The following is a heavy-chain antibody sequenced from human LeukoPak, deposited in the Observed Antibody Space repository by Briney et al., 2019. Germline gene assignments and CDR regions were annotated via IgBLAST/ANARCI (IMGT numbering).Heavy chain of an antibody. V-gene: IGHV3-53*01. D-gene: IGHD3-10*01. J-gene: IGHJ4*02. Sequence: PGGSLRLSCAASGFTVSSNYMSWVRQAPGKGLEWVSVIYSGGSTYYADSVKGRFTISRDNSKNTLYLQMNSLRAEDTAVYYCARVGSITMVRGASDYWGQGTLVTVSS. CDR3: ARVGSITMVRGASDY. CDR2: IYSGGST. CDR1: GFTVSSNY.